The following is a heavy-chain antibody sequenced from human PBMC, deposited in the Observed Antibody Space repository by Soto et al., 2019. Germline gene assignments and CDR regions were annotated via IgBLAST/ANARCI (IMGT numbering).Heavy chain of an antibody. CDR1: GFTFSTYS. J-gene: IGHJ5*02. V-gene: IGHV3-48*02. D-gene: IGHD1-26*01. CDR3: IGDGGATDWFDP. CDR2: ISSSSSTI. Sequence: CGSIRLPCAASGFTFSTYSMNWVRQAPGKGLEWVSYISSSSSTIYYADSVKGRFTISRDNAKNSLDLQMNSLRDEDTAVYYCIGDGGATDWFDPWGQGTLVTVSS.